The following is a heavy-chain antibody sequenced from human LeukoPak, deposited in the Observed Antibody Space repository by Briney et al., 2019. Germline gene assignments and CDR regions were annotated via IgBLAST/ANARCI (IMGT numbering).Heavy chain of an antibody. CDR1: GFTVSSNY. Sequence: GGSLRLSCAASGFTVSSNYMSWVRQAPGKGLEWVSVIYSGGSTYYADSVKGRFTISRNNSKNTLYLQMNSLRAEDTAVYYCARDTYGDYGDYWGQGTLVTVSS. D-gene: IGHD4-17*01. CDR2: IYSGGST. CDR3: ARDTYGDYGDY. V-gene: IGHV3-53*01. J-gene: IGHJ4*02.